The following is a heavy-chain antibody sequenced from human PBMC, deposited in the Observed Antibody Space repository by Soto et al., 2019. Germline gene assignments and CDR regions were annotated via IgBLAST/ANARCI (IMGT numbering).Heavy chain of an antibody. V-gene: IGHV4-34*01. Sequence: PSETLSLTCAVYGGSFSGYYWSWIRQPPGKGLEWIGEINHSGSTNYNPSLKSRVTISVDTSKNQFSLKLSSVTAADTAVYYCARRPQLWYYYYYYYGMDVWGQGTTVTVSS. CDR2: INHSGST. J-gene: IGHJ6*02. CDR1: GGSFSGYY. CDR3: ARRPQLWYYYYYYYGMDV. D-gene: IGHD5-18*01.